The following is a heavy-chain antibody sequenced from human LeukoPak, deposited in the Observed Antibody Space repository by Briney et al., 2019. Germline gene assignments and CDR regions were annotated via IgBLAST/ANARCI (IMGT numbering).Heavy chain of an antibody. CDR1: RFTFSSYA. J-gene: IGHJ4*02. Sequence: GGSLRLSCAASRFTFSSYAMHWVRQAPGKGLEYVSAISSNGGSTYYANSVKGRFTISRDNSKNTLYLQMGSLRAEDMAVYYCARGVLARGSSGWYFDYWGQGPLVTVSS. D-gene: IGHD6-19*01. V-gene: IGHV3-64*01. CDR2: ISSNGGST. CDR3: ARGVLARGSSGWYFDY.